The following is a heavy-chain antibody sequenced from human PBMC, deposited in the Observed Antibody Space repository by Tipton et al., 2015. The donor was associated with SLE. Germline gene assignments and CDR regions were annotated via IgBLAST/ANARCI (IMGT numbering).Heavy chain of an antibody. CDR3: ARGVVVVAASPDAFDI. D-gene: IGHD2-15*01. Sequence: TLSLTCTVSGGSISSYYWSWIRQPPGKGLEWIGYIYYSGSTNYNPSLKSRVTISVDTSKNQFSLKLSSVTAADTAVYYCARGVVVVAASPDAFDIWGQGTMVTVSS. J-gene: IGHJ3*02. CDR1: GGSISSYY. CDR2: IYYSGST. V-gene: IGHV4-59*01.